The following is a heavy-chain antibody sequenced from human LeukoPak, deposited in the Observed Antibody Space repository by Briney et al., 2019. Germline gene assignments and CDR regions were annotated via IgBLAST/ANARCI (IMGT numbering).Heavy chain of an antibody. CDR3: ARLAAAAYLDTFDI. D-gene: IGHD6-13*01. Sequence: GESLKISCKGSGFYFNTYWIGWVRQMPGKGLEWMGVTYPGYSHTRYSASFQGQVIISADTSFSTAYLQWSSLKASDTAMYYCARLAAAAYLDTFDIWGQGTRVTVSS. CDR1: GFYFNTYW. J-gene: IGHJ3*02. CDR2: TYPGYSHT. V-gene: IGHV5-51*01.